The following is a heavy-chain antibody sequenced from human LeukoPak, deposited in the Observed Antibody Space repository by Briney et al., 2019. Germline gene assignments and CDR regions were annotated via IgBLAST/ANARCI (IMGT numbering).Heavy chain of an antibody. V-gene: IGHV4-59*01. CDR2: IYSSGSS. CDR3: AKTPKGHYFDY. CDR1: GGSITSYY. Sequence: SQTLSLTCSVSGGSITSYYWSWIRQPPGKGLEWIGYIYSSGSSNYNPSLRSRVTISVDTSKNQFSLKLSSVTAADTAVYYCAKTPKGHYFDYWGQGTLVTVSS. J-gene: IGHJ4*02.